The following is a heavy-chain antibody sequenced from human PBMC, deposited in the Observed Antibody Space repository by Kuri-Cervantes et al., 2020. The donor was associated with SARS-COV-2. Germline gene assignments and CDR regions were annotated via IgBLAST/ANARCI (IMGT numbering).Heavy chain of an antibody. Sequence: LSLTCAASGFTFSSYWMSWVRQAPGKGLEWVANIKQDGSEKYYVDSVKGRFTISRDNAKNSLYLQMNSLRAEDTAVYYCARWPIWGYCSSTSCYTNAFDIWGQGTMVTVSS. CDR1: GFTFSSYW. CDR3: ARWPIWGYCSSTSCYTNAFDI. D-gene: IGHD2-2*02. J-gene: IGHJ3*02. V-gene: IGHV3-7*01. CDR2: IKQDGSEK.